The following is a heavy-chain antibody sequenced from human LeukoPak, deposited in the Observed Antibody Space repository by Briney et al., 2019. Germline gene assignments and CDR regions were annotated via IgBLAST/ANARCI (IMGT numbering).Heavy chain of an antibody. CDR2: IIPIFGTR. Sequence: SVKVSCKASGDTFSDYTVSWVRQAPGQGLEWMGRIIPIFGTRNYAQKFQGRVTITADESTSTAYMELSSLRSEDTAVYYCAREGSKGLSRADASDIWGQGTMVIVS. CDR1: GDTFSDYT. D-gene: IGHD3-10*01. CDR3: AREGSKGLSRADASDI. V-gene: IGHV1-69*13. J-gene: IGHJ3*02.